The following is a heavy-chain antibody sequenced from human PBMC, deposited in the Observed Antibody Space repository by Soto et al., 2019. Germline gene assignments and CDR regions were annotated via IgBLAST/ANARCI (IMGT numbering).Heavy chain of an antibody. CDR3: ARGQVVAAQH. CDR2: IYHSGST. V-gene: IGHV4-30-2*01. CDR1: GGSISSYS. Sequence: SETLSLTWTVAGGSISSYSWSWIRQPPGKGLEWIGYIYHSGSTYYNPSLKSRVTISVDRSKNQFSLKLSSVTAADTAVYYCARGQVVAAQHWGQGTLVTVSS. J-gene: IGHJ4*02. D-gene: IGHD2-15*01.